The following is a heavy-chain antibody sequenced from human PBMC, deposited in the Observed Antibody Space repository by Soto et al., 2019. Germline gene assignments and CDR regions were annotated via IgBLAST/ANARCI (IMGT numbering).Heavy chain of an antibody. CDR2: INPNSGGT. Sequence: ASLKVSCKASGYTFTGYYMHWVRQAPGQGLEWMGWINPNSGGTNYAQKFQGRVTMTRDTSISTAYMELSRLRSDDTAVYYCARDLNCNYVLHGMDVWGQGTTVTV. CDR3: ARDLNCNYVLHGMDV. D-gene: IGHD1-7*01. J-gene: IGHJ6*02. CDR1: GYTFTGYY. V-gene: IGHV1-2*02.